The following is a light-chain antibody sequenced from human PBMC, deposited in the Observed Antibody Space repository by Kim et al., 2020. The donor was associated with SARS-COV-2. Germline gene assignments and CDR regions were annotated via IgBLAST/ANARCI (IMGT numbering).Light chain of an antibody. CDR1: QDIRTW. CDR3: QQYYTYLYT. Sequence: SASVGDRVTISCRASQDIRTWLAWYQQKPGKAHKLLIYKTSNLYTGVPLRFSGSGSGTEFTLTITSLQPDDFATYYCQQYYTYLYTFGQGTKLEIK. J-gene: IGKJ2*01. CDR2: KTS. V-gene: IGKV1-5*03.